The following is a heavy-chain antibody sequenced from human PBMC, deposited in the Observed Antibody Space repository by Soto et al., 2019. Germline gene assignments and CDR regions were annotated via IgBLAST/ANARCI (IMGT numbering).Heavy chain of an antibody. V-gene: IGHV1-2*02. CDR1: GYTFTGYY. CDR2: INPNSGGT. D-gene: IGHD3-22*01. CDR3: ARRKGDYYDSSGYHYYFDY. Sequence: ASVKVSCKASGYTFTGYYMHWVLEAPGQGLEWMGWINPNSGGTKSAQKFQGRVTMTRDTSISTAYMELSRLRSDDPAVYYCARRKGDYYDSSGYHYYFDYWGQGTLVTVSS. J-gene: IGHJ4*02.